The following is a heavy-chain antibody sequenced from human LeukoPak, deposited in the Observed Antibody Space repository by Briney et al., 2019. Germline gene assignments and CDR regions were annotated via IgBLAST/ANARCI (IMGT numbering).Heavy chain of an antibody. CDR3: AKELSGGWSFDY. D-gene: IGHD6-19*01. V-gene: IGHV3-72*01. CDR1: GFTFSDHY. J-gene: IGHJ4*02. Sequence: GGSLRLSCAASGFTFSDHYMDWVRQAPGKGLEWIGRTRNKANSYTTEYAASVKGRFTISREDSKNSLYLQMNSLKTEDTAVYYCAKELSGGWSFDYWGQGTLVTVSS. CDR2: TRNKANSYTT.